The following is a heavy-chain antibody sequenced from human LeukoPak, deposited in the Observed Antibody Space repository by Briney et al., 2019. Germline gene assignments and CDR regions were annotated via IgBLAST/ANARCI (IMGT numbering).Heavy chain of an antibody. CDR2: ISYDGGNT. D-gene: IGHD3-9*01. CDR3: ASLLTSGRLAYFFDY. Sequence: GRSLRLSCVASGFTFSHYPLHWVRQAPGKGLERVAVISYDGGNTYYADSVKGRFTISRDNSKNTVYLQMSSLRTEDTAVYYCASLLTSGRLAYFFDYWGQGTLVTVSS. CDR1: GFTFSHYP. V-gene: IGHV3-30-3*02. J-gene: IGHJ4*02.